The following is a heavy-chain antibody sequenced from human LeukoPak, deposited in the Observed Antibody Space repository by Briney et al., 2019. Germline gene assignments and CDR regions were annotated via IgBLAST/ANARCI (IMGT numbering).Heavy chain of an antibody. CDR3: ARLRRGGPD. Sequence: GASLKISFKGSGSSFTSYWISWGRRMPGKGLGGMGGIDPSDSYTNYSPSFQGHVTISADKSITTAYLQWSGLQASDTAMYYCARLRRGGPDWGQGTLVTVSS. CDR1: GSSFTSYW. D-gene: IGHD3-16*01. CDR2: IDPSDSYT. J-gene: IGHJ4*02. V-gene: IGHV5-10-1*01.